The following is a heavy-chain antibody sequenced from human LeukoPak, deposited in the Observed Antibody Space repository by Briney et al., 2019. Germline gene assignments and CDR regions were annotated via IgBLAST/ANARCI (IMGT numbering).Heavy chain of an antibody. CDR3: ARDMNSWYLFDY. V-gene: IGHV4-59*12. D-gene: IGHD6-13*01. Sequence: SETLSLTCTVSGGSISSYYWTWIRQPPGKGLEWIGYVYYSGNTNYNPSLRSRVTISVDTSKNQFSLKLSSVTAADTAVYYCARDMNSWYLFDYWGQGTLVTVSS. J-gene: IGHJ4*02. CDR2: VYYSGNT. CDR1: GGSISSYY.